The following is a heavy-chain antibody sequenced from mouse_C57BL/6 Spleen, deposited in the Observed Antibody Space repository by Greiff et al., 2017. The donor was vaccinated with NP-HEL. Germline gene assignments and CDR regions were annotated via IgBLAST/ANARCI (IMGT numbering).Heavy chain of an antibody. CDR1: GFTFSSYA. CDR2: ISSGGDYI. V-gene: IGHV5-9-1*02. CDR3: TSTTEAWFAY. D-gene: IGHD2-12*01. Sequence: EVKLVESGEGLVKPGGSLKLSCAASGFTFSSYAMSWVRQTPEKRLEWVAYISSGGDYIYYVDTVKGRFTISRDNARNTLYLQMSSLKSEDTAMYYCTSTTEAWFAYWGQGTLVTVSA. J-gene: IGHJ3*01.